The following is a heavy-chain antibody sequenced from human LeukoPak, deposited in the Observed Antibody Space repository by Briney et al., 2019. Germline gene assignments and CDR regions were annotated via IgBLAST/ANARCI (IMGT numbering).Heavy chain of an antibody. Sequence: PGGSLRLSCAASGFIFSDYSMNWVRQAPGKGLEWVSYITKSSSIMQYADSVKGRFTISRDNAKNSLYLQMNSLSAEDTAVYYCARDRNPYYIDYWGQETRVTVSS. CDR1: GFIFSDYS. V-gene: IGHV3-48*01. CDR2: ITKSSSIM. CDR3: ARDRNPYYIDY. J-gene: IGHJ4*02. D-gene: IGHD1-14*01.